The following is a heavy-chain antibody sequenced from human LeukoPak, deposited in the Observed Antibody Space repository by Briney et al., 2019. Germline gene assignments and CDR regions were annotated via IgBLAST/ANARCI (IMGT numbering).Heavy chain of an antibody. Sequence: GGSLRLSCAASGFTFSSYSMNWVRQAPGKGLEWVSSINSNSRYKYYAESVKGRFTISRDNAKNSLYLQMSSLRAEDTAVYYCARSRQHQYDSSGHYEIINWYFDLWGRGTLVTVSS. V-gene: IGHV3-21*01. CDR3: ARSRQHQYDSSGHYEIINWYFDL. CDR2: INSNSRYK. J-gene: IGHJ2*01. CDR1: GFTFSSYS. D-gene: IGHD3-22*01.